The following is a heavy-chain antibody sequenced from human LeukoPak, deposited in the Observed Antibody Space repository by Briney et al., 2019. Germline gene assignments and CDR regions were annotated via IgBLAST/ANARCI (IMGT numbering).Heavy chain of an antibody. D-gene: IGHD2-15*01. CDR3: ARGYGGSCLPDY. V-gene: IGHV4-31*03. CDR1: GGSISSGGYY. CDR2: IYYSGST. J-gene: IGHJ4*02. Sequence: NTSQTLSLTCTVSGGSISSGGYYWSWIRQHPGKGLEWIGYIYYSGSTYYNPSLKSRVTISVDTSKNQFSLKLSSVTAADTAVYYCARGYGGSCLPDYWGQGTLVTVSS.